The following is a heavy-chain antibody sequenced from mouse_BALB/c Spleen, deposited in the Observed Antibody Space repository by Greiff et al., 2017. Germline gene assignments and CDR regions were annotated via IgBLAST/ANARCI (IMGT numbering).Heavy chain of an antibody. J-gene: IGHJ3*01. CDR1: GFTFSDYY. D-gene: IGHD1-1*01. CDR3: ARDRDYGSSYWFAY. V-gene: IGHV5-4*02. Sequence: EVKLVESGGGLVKPGGSLKLSCAASGFTFSDYYMYWVRQTPEKRMEWVATISDGGSYTYYPDSVKGRFTISRDNAKNNLYLQMSSLKSEGTAMYYCARDRDYGSSYWFAYWGQGTLVTVSA. CDR2: ISDGGSYT.